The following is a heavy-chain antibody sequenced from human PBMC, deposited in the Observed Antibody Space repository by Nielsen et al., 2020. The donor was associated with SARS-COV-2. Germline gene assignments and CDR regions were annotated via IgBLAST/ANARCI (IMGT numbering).Heavy chain of an antibody. CDR1: GYSFSRYP. J-gene: IGHJ6*02. D-gene: IGHD3-10*01. Sequence: ASVKVSCKASGYSFSRYPMNWVRQAPGPGLEWMGWIDTNIGKPTPAQGFTGRFVFSSDTSVSTASLQISTLRAEDTAVYYCARENSGPGGTASYGMDLWGQGTTVTVSS. CDR2: IDTNIGKP. CDR3: ARENSGPGGTASYGMDL. V-gene: IGHV7-4-1*02.